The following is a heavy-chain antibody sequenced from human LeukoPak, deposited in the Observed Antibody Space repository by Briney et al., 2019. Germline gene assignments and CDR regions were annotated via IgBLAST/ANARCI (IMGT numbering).Heavy chain of an antibody. J-gene: IGHJ4*02. V-gene: IGHV4-59*01. CDR3: ARADRLLAAAGTSPRPLFDY. Sequence: PSETLSLTCTVSGGSISSYYWSWIRQPPGKGLEWIGYIYYSGSTNYNPSLKSRVTISVDTSKNQFSLKLSSVTAADTAVYYCARADRLLAAAGTSPRPLFDYWGQGTLVTVSS. D-gene: IGHD6-13*01. CDR2: IYYSGST. CDR1: GGSISSYY.